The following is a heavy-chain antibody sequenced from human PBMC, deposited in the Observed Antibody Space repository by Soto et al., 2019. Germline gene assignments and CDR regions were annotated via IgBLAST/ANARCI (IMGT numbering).Heavy chain of an antibody. J-gene: IGHJ6*02. Sequence: EVQLVESGGGLVKPGGSLRLSCAASGFSFSNAWMNWVRQAPGKGLEWVGRIKRKIDGEATDYAGPVKGRFTVFRDDSKSALYVQMNSLKGDDTAVYYCTTGSVEGVWGQGTTVTVS. V-gene: IGHV3-15*07. D-gene: IGHD2-15*01. CDR1: GFSFSNAW. CDR2: IKRKIDGEAT. CDR3: TTGSVEGV.